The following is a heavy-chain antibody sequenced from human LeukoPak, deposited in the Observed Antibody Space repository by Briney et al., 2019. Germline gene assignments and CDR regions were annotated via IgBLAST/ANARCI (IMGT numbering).Heavy chain of an antibody. CDR3: ARDPPYS. D-gene: IGHD1-26*01. Sequence: KSGGSLRLSCAASGFTFSSYSMNWVRQAPGKGLEWVSSISSRSYIYYADSVKGRFTISRDNAKNSLYLQMNSLRAEDTAVYYCARDPPYSWGQGTLVTVSS. J-gene: IGHJ4*02. V-gene: IGHV3-21*01. CDR2: ISSRSYI. CDR1: GFTFSSYS.